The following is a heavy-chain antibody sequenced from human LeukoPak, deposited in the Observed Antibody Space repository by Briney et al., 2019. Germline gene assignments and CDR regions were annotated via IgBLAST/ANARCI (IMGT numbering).Heavy chain of an antibody. Sequence: ASVKVSCKASGYTFTSYAMNWVRQAPGQGLEWMGWINTNTGNPTYAQGFTGRFVFSLDTSVSTAYLQISSLKAEDTAVYYCARGLVVVVTVDAFDIWGQGTMVTVSS. D-gene: IGHD2-21*02. CDR3: ARGLVVVVTVDAFDI. CDR2: INTNTGNP. CDR1: GYTFTSYA. V-gene: IGHV7-4-1*02. J-gene: IGHJ3*02.